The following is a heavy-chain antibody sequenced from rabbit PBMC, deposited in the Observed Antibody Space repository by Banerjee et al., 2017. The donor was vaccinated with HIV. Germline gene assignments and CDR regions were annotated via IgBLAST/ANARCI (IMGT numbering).Heavy chain of an antibody. CDR3: ARDWAGVIGWNFSL. CDR2: INTSSGNT. CDR1: GFSFSNKYV. Sequence: QQQLEESGGGLVKPEGSLTLSCTASGFSFSNKYVMCWVRQAPGKGLEWIACINTSSGNTVYASWAKGRFTISKTSSTTVTLQMTSLTAADTATYFCARDWAGVIGWNFSLWGTGTLVTVS. J-gene: IGHJ4*01. D-gene: IGHD1-1*01. V-gene: IGHV1S45*01.